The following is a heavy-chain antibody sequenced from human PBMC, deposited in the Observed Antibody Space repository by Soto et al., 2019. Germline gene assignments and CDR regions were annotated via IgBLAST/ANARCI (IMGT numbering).Heavy chain of an antibody. CDR3: AKQTNDFWSGYYTLYFDY. D-gene: IGHD3-3*01. CDR2: ISYDGSNK. CDR1: GFTFSSYG. Sequence: GGSLRLSCAASGFTFSSYGMHWVRQAPGKGLESVAVISYDGSNKYYADSVKGRFTISRDNSKNTLYLQMNSLRAEDTAVYYCAKQTNDFWSGYYTLYFDYWGQGTLVTVSS. V-gene: IGHV3-30*18. J-gene: IGHJ4*02.